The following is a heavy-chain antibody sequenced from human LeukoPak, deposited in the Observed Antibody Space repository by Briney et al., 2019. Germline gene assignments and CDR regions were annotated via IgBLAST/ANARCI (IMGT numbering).Heavy chain of an antibody. Sequence: GGSLRLSCAASGFTFSDYTMNWVRQAPGKGLEWVSYIDLSGSVVYYVDSVKGRFTISRDNAKNSLYLQMNSLRAEDTAVYYCAKGSSNWRDYYYFDYWGQGTLVTVSS. V-gene: IGHV3-48*04. J-gene: IGHJ4*02. CDR1: GFTFSDYT. CDR2: IDLSGSVV. CDR3: AKGSSNWRDYYYFDY. D-gene: IGHD6-13*01.